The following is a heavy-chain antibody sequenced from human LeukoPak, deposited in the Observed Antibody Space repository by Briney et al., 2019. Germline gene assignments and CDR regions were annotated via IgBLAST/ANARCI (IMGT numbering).Heavy chain of an antibody. D-gene: IGHD5-24*01. Sequence: GRSLRLSCAASGFSLKNYAMHWVRQAPGKGLEWVAVTSDSGSLQWYADSVKGRFTISRDNSKNTVHLQMSSLRVDDTATYYCAKGGKMGTLMGGSDFDYWGQGTLVTVSS. CDR3: AKGGKMGTLMGGSDFDY. CDR2: TSDSGSLQ. CDR1: GFSLKNYA. J-gene: IGHJ4*02. V-gene: IGHV3-30*18.